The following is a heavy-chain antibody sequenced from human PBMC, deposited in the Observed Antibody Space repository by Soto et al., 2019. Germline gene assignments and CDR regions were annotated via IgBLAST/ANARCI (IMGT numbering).Heavy chain of an antibody. CDR2: IYYSGST. CDR1: GGSISSYY. CDR3: AREADIVVVVAATPHYYYYMDV. V-gene: IGHV4-59*01. J-gene: IGHJ6*03. Sequence: SETLSLTCTVSGGSISSYYWSWIRQPPGKGLEWIGYIYYSGSTNYNPSLKSRVTISVDTSKNQFSLKLSSVTAADTAVYYCAREADIVVVVAATPHYYYYMDVWGKGTTVTVSS. D-gene: IGHD2-15*01.